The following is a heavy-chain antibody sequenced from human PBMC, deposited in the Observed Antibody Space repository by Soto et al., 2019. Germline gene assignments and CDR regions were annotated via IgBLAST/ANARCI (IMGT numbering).Heavy chain of an antibody. CDR3: ARGPQGVVVPAAIPN. D-gene: IGHD2-2*02. V-gene: IGHV4-30-4*01. Sequence: PSETLSLTCTVSGGSISSGDYYWSRIRQPPGKGLEWIGYIYYSGSTYYNPSLKSRVTISVDTSKNQFSLKLSSVTAADTAEYYCARGPQGVVVPAAIPNWGQGTQVTVSS. CDR1: GGSISSGDYY. J-gene: IGHJ4*02. CDR2: IYYSGST.